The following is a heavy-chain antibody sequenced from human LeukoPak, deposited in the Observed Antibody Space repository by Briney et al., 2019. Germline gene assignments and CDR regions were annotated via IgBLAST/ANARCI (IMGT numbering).Heavy chain of an antibody. Sequence: SATLSLTCTVSGSSITSAYYWGWLRQPPGTGLEWIGSFFLKGSTYYNPSLKSRVTISVDTSKNQFSLTLSSVTAADTAVYYCARVARCTSCFDVDYWGQGTLVTVSS. V-gene: IGHV4-38-2*02. CDR1: GSSITSAYY. D-gene: IGHD2-2*01. CDR2: FFLKGST. CDR3: ARVARCTSCFDVDY. J-gene: IGHJ4*02.